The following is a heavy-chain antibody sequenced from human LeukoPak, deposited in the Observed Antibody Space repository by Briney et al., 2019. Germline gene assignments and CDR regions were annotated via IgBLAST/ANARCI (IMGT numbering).Heavy chain of an antibody. CDR2: IYYSGST. CDR1: GGSISCSSYY. D-gene: IGHD6-19*01. V-gene: IGHV4-61*01. Sequence: PSETLSLTCTVSGGSISCSSYYWSWIRQPPGKGLEWIGYIYYSGSTNYNPSPKSRVTISVDTSKNQFSLKLSSVTAADTAVYYCARKVYSSGWYISWFDPWGQGTLVTVSS. CDR3: ARKVYSSGWYISWFDP. J-gene: IGHJ5*02.